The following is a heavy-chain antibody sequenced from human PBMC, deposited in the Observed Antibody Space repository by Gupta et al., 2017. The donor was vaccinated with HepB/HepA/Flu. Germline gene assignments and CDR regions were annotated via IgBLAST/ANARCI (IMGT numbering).Heavy chain of an antibody. Sequence: EMHLVESGGGLVKPGGSLRLSCAASGFSFKDAYMSWVRQAPGKGLEWIGRIKGRTDGETIDYAAPMKGRFTISRDHSKSTLLLQMDGLKTEDTAVYYCTTIKMAAADSWGQGTLVTVST. J-gene: IGHJ4*02. D-gene: IGHD2-8*01. CDR3: TTIKMAAADS. CDR2: IKGRTDGETI. V-gene: IGHV3-15*01. CDR1: GFSFKDAY.